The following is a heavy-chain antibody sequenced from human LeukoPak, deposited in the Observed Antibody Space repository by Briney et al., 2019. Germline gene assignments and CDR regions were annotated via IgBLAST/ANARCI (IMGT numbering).Heavy chain of an antibody. CDR1: GGSISSSSFY. Sequence: SETLSLTCTVSGGSISSSSFYWGWIRPPPGKGLEWVGTLYYSGTTYYNPSLKIRVPISVDTSKNQFSLTLSSVTAADTAGYYCATLARYCSNGVCSKGAWGRGTLVTVSS. J-gene: IGHJ5*02. CDR3: ATLARYCSNGVCSKGA. D-gene: IGHD2-8*01. V-gene: IGHV4-39*01. CDR2: LYYSGTT.